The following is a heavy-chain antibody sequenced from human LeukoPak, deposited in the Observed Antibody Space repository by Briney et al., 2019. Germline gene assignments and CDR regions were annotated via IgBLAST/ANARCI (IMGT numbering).Heavy chain of an antibody. CDR1: GFTFSDYA. Sequence: GGSLRLSCAASGFTFSDYAMTWVRQAPGKGLEWVSYISSKSSTTKYVDSVKGRFTISRDSAKNSLYLQMNSLRAEDTAVYYCARTDYNGNGYAFDVWGQGTMVTVSS. V-gene: IGHV3-48*04. J-gene: IGHJ3*01. D-gene: IGHD4-11*01. CDR2: ISSKSSTT. CDR3: ARTDYNGNGYAFDV.